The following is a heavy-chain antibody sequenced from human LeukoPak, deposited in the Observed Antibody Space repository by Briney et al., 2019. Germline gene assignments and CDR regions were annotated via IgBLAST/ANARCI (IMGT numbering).Heavy chain of an antibody. V-gene: IGHV3-7*01. Sequence: GGSLRLSCAASAFTFSRYWTTWVRQAPGKGLEWVANINEDGSEKYYLDSVRGRFTISRDNAKNSLYLQMDSLRAEDTAVYYCARESYCSGGSCYSGRAFDIWGQGTMVTVSS. J-gene: IGHJ3*02. D-gene: IGHD2-15*01. CDR3: ARESYCSGGSCYSGRAFDI. CDR2: INEDGSEK. CDR1: AFTFSRYW.